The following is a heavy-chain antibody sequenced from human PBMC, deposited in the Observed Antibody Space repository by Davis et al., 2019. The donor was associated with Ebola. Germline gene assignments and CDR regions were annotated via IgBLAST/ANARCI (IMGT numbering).Heavy chain of an antibody. V-gene: IGHV1-46*01. D-gene: IGHD3-3*01. Sequence: ASVQVSCKASGYTFTGYYMHWVRQAPGHGLEWMGIINPSGGSTSYAQTFQGRVTMTRDTSTSTVYMELSSLRSEDTAVYYCARGLRFLEWLEYYYGMDVWGQGTTVTVSS. CDR3: ARGLRFLEWLEYYYGMDV. CDR2: INPSGGST. J-gene: IGHJ6*02. CDR1: GYTFTGYY.